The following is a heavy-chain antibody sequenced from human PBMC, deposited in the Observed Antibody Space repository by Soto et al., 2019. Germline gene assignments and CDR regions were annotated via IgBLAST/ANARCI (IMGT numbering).Heavy chain of an antibody. CDR3: ARGPDIVVVPAANGGYNWFDP. Sequence: QVQLVESGGGVVQPGRSLRLSCAASGFTFSSYAMHWVRQAPGKGLEWVAVISYDGSNKYYADSVKGRFTISRDKSKNYLYLQLNSLRAEDMAVYYCARGPDIVVVPAANGGYNWFDPWGQGTLGTVSS. CDR2: ISYDGSNK. D-gene: IGHD2-2*01. CDR1: GFTFSSYA. J-gene: IGHJ5*02. V-gene: IGHV3-30-3*01.